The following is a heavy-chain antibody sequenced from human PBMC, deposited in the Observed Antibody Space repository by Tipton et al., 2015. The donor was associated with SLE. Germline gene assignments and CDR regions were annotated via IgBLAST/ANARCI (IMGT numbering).Heavy chain of an antibody. CDR1: GASISSHY. CDR2: VYNSGST. J-gene: IGHJ5*02. D-gene: IGHD2-8*02. Sequence: TLSLTCTVSGASISSHYWSWIRQPPGKGLEWIGYVYNSGSTNYNPSLKSRITISVDTSKNQFSLKLSSVTAADTAVYYCAREASDCSGGVCGDWYDPWGQGTLVTVSS. V-gene: IGHV4-59*11. CDR3: AREASDCSGGVCGDWYDP.